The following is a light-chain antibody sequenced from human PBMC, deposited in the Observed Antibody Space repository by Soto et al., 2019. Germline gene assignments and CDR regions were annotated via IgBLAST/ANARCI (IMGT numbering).Light chain of an antibody. J-gene: IGLJ2*01. CDR2: GNS. Sequence: QSVLTQPPSVSGAPGQRVTISCTGSSSNIGAGYDVHWYQQLPGTAPKLLIYGNSNRPSGVPDRFSGSKSGTSAFLAITGLQAEDEADYYCQSYDGSLSSLFGGGTKVTVL. CDR3: QSYDGSLSSL. CDR1: SSNIGAGYD. V-gene: IGLV1-40*01.